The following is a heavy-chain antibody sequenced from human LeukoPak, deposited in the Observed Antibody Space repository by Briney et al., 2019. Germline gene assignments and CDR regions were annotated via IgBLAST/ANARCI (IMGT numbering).Heavy chain of an antibody. CDR2: ISSGYSI. V-gene: IGHV3-48*03. CDR3: ASELLFGDSDAIDV. CDR1: GFILRNYE. J-gene: IGHJ3*01. D-gene: IGHD3-10*02. Sequence: GSLRLSCAASGFILRNYEMNWVRQAPGKGLEWISYISSGYSIRYSDSVKGRFTISRDNPSNSLYLQMNILRAEDTAVYYCASELLFGDSDAIDVWGQGTLVTVSS.